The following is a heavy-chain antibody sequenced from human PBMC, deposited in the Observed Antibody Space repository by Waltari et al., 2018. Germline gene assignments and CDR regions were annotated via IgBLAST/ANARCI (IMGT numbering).Heavy chain of an antibody. CDR2: IYSGGST. D-gene: IGHD3-16*01. J-gene: IGHJ4*02. Sequence: EVQLLESGGGLVQPGGSLRLSCAASGFTFSSYAMSWVRQAPGKGLEWVSVIYSGGSTYYADSVKGRFTISRDNSKNTLYLQMNSLRAEDTAVYYWAKTPTGAGGRDYWGQGTQVTVSS. CDR3: AKTPTGAGGRDY. CDR1: GFTFSSYA. V-gene: IGHV3-23*03.